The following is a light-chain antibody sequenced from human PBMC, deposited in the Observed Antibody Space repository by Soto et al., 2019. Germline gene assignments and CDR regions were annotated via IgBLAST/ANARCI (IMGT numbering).Light chain of an antibody. CDR3: QQYGTSRA. V-gene: IGKV3-20*01. J-gene: IGKJ1*01. CDR2: GAS. CDR1: QSVRSNY. Sequence: EIVLTQSPGTLSLSPGERATLSCRASQSVRSNYLAWYQQKPGQAPRLLIYGASSRATGIPDRFSGSGSGTDFTLTISRLEPEDLAVYYCQQYGTSRAFGQGTKVEIK.